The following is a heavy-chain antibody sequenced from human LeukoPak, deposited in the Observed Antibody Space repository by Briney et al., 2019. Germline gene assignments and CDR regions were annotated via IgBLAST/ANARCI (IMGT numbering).Heavy chain of an antibody. Sequence: PSETLSLTCTVSGGSISSYYWSWIRQPPGKGLEWIGYVYYSGSTNYNPSLKSRVTISVDTSKNQFSLKKSSVTAADTAVYYCARGFDYGYWAFDYWGQGTLVTVSS. J-gene: IGHJ4*02. D-gene: IGHD5-18*01. CDR1: GGSISSYY. V-gene: IGHV4-59*01. CDR2: VYYSGST. CDR3: ARGFDYGYWAFDY.